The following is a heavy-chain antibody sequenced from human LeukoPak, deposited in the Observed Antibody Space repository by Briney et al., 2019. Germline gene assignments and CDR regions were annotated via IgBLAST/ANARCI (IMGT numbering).Heavy chain of an antibody. CDR2: IYYSGST. V-gene: IGHV4-59*03. J-gene: IGHJ4*02. D-gene: IGHD6-19*01. CDR1: DGSITNYD. CDR3: AAESERWLVRS. Sequence: SETLSLTCTVSDGSITNYDWSWIRQRPGKGLEWVGQIYYSGSTNYNPSLKSRVTISIDTSKNQFSLKLNSVTAADTAVYYCAAESERWLVRSWGQGTLVTVSS.